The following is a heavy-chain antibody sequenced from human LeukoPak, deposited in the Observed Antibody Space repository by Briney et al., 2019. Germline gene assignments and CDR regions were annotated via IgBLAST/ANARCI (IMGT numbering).Heavy chain of an antibody. Sequence: SETLSLTCAVYGGSFSGYYWSWIRQPPGKGLEWIGEINHSGSTNYNPSLKSRVTISVDTSRNEFSLKLSSVTAADTAVYYCASPIGRAAGTGYYYYGMDVWGQGTTVTVSS. V-gene: IGHV4-34*01. CDR1: GGSFSGYY. D-gene: IGHD6-13*01. J-gene: IGHJ6*02. CDR2: INHSGST. CDR3: ASPIGRAAGTGYYYYGMDV.